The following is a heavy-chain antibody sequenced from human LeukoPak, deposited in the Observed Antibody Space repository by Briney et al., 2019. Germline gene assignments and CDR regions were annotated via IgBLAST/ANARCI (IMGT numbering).Heavy chain of an antibody. CDR2: MNPNSGNT. CDR1: GYTFTSYD. Sequence: ASVKVSCKASGYTFTSYDINWVRQATGQGLEWMGWMNPNSGNTGYAQKFQGRVTITRNTSISTAYMELSSLRSEDTAVYYCARAPREAIFGVVIGTNWFDPWGQGTLVTVSS. V-gene: IGHV1-8*03. J-gene: IGHJ5*02. D-gene: IGHD3-3*01. CDR3: ARAPREAIFGVVIGTNWFDP.